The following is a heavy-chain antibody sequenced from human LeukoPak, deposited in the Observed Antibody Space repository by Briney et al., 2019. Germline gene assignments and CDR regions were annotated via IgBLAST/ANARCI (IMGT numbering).Heavy chain of an antibody. CDR1: GFTFSSYA. CDR3: AKGYYDFGY. J-gene: IGHJ4*02. V-gene: IGHV3-30-3*01. D-gene: IGHD3-16*01. CDR2: ISYDGSNK. Sequence: GGSLRLPCAASGFTFSSYAMHWVRQAPGKGLEWVAVISYDGSNKYYADSVKGRFTISRDNSKNTLYLQMNSLRAEDTAVYYCAKGYYDFGYWGQGTLVTVSS.